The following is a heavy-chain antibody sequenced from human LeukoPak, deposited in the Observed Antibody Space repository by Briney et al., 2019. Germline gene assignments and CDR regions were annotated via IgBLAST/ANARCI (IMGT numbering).Heavy chain of an antibody. Sequence: SETLSLTCTVSGGSISSSSYYWGLIRQPPGKGLGWIGSIYYSGSTYDNPSLKSRVTISVDTSKNQFSLKLSSVTAADTAVYYCARDRMVRGVPPDYWGQGTLVTVSS. V-gene: IGHV4-39*07. D-gene: IGHD3-10*01. J-gene: IGHJ4*02. CDR3: ARDRMVRGVPPDY. CDR2: IYYSGST. CDR1: GGSISSSSYY.